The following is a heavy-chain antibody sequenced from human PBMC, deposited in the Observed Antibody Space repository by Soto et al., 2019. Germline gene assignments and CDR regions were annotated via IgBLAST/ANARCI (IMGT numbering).Heavy chain of an antibody. D-gene: IGHD6-19*01. CDR3: ARDRGAVTGQYFDY. J-gene: IGHJ4*02. CDR1: GFTFSAVY. Sequence: GGSLRLSCAASGFTFSAVYMSWIRQAPNKGLEYISYISSSGTSANYADSVKGRFTISRDNAKNSLYLQMNSLRAEDTAVYYCARDRGAVTGQYFDYWGQGALVTVS. CDR2: ISSSGTSA. V-gene: IGHV3-11*05.